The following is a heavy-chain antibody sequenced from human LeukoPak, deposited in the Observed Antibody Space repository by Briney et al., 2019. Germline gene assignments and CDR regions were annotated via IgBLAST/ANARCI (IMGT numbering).Heavy chain of an antibody. CDR3: ERTGYSSGWYGSFDI. J-gene: IGHJ3*02. V-gene: IGHV5-51*01. Sequence: GESLKISCKGSGYSFTNYWIGWVRQMSGKGLEWMGIIYPGDSDTRYSPSFQGQVTISADKSIITAYLQWSSLKASDTAMYYCERTGYSSGWYGSFDIWGQGTLVTVSS. CDR1: GYSFTNYW. D-gene: IGHD6-19*01. CDR2: IYPGDSDT.